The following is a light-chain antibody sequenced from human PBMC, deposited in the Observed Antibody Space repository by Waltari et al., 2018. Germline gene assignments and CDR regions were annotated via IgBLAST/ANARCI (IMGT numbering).Light chain of an antibody. Sequence: EIVLTQSPGTLSLSPGERATLSCRASQSFSSNYLAWYQQKPCQAPRLLIYGSSGRATGIPDRFSGSGSGTDFTLTISRLEPEDFAVYYCQQYGSSPLTFGGGTKVEIK. CDR2: GSS. V-gene: IGKV3-20*01. CDR1: QSFSSNY. CDR3: QQYGSSPLT. J-gene: IGKJ4*01.